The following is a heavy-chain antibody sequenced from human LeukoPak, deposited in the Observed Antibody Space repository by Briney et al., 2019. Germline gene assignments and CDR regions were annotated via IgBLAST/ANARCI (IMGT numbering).Heavy chain of an antibody. CDR3: ASGRAYGDPIDAFDI. V-gene: IGHV1-2*02. CDR2: INPNSGGT. CDR1: GYTFTAYY. J-gene: IGHJ3*02. D-gene: IGHD4-17*01. Sequence: ASVTVSCKASGYTFTAYYMHWVRQAPGQGLEWMGWINPNSGGTNYAQKFQGRVTMTRDTSITTTYMELSRLRSDDTAIYYCASGRAYGDPIDAFDIWGQGTMVTVSS.